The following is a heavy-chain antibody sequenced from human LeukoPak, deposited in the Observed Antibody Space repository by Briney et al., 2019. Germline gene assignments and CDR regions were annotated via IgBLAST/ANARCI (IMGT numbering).Heavy chain of an antibody. J-gene: IGHJ6*02. CDR2: INHSGST. D-gene: IGHD6-13*01. V-gene: IGHV4-34*01. CDR3: ARGPKLYSSSWIYYYYYGMDV. CDR1: GGSFSGYY. Sequence: SETLALTRAVYGGSFSGYYWSWIRQPPGKGLEWIGEINHSGSTNYNPSLKSRVTISVDTSKNQFSLKLSSVTAADTAVYYCARGPKLYSSSWIYYYYYGMDVWGQGTTVTVSS.